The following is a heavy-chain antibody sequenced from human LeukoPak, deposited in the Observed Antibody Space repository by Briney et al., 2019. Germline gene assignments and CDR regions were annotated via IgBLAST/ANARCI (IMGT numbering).Heavy chain of an antibody. CDR3: ARDGEYKWGTYYFDY. D-gene: IGHD1-20*01. Sequence: SETLSLTCAVSGGSISSGGYSWSWIRQPPGKGLEWIGYIYYSGSTYYNPSLKSRVTISVDTSKNQFSLKLSSVTAADTAVYYCARDGEYKWGTYYFDYWGQGTLVTVSS. V-gene: IGHV4-30-4*07. J-gene: IGHJ4*02. CDR2: IYYSGST. CDR1: GGSISSGGYS.